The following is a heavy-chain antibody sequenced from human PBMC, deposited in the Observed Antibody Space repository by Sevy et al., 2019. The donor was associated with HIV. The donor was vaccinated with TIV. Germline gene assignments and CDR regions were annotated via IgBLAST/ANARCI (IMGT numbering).Heavy chain of an antibody. CDR3: ARQGGAVLLWFGDHIGGFDP. J-gene: IGHJ5*02. CDR1: EYSFTSYW. D-gene: IGHD3-10*01. CDR2: IYPGDSDT. Sequence: GESLKISCKGSEYSFTSYWIGWVRQMPGKGLEWMGIIYPGDSDTRYSPSFQGQVTISADKSISTAYLQWSSLKASDTAMYYCARQGGAVLLWFGDHIGGFDPWGQGTLVTVSS. V-gene: IGHV5-51*01.